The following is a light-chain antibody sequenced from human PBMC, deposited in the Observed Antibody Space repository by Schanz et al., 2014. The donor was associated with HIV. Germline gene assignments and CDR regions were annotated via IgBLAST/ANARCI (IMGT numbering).Light chain of an antibody. J-gene: IGLJ2*01. CDR1: NSDIGGYNF. CDR3: SSSGGSNNFVI. V-gene: IGLV2-14*03. Sequence: QSALTQPASVSGSPGQSITISCTGTNSDIGGYNFVSWYQQHADKAPKLIIYDVTSRPSGISSRFSGSKSGNTASLTISGLQTEDEADYYCSSSGGSNNFVIFGGGTKLTVL. CDR2: DVT.